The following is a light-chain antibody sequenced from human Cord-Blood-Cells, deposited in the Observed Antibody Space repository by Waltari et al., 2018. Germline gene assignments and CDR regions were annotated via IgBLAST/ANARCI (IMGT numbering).Light chain of an antibody. Sequence: QSVLTQPPSVSGAPGQRVPISCTGSSSNIGAGYDVHWYQQLPGTAPTPLIDGNSNRPSGVPDRFSGSKSGTSASLAITGLQAEDEADYYCQSYDSSLSGYVFGTGTKVTVL. J-gene: IGLJ1*01. CDR3: QSYDSSLSGYV. V-gene: IGLV1-40*01. CDR2: GNS. CDR1: SSNIGAGYD.